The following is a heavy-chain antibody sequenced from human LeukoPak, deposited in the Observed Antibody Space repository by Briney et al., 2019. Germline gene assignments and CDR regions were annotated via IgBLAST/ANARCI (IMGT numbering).Heavy chain of an antibody. Sequence: GGPLRLSCAASGFTFSSYAMSWVRQAPGKGLEWVSAISGSGGSTYYADSVKGRFTISRDNSKNTLYLQMNSLRAEDTAVYYCAKLTGIAVAGRDYWGQGTLVTVSS. J-gene: IGHJ4*02. V-gene: IGHV3-23*01. CDR2: ISGSGGST. CDR3: AKLTGIAVAGRDY. D-gene: IGHD6-19*01. CDR1: GFTFSSYA.